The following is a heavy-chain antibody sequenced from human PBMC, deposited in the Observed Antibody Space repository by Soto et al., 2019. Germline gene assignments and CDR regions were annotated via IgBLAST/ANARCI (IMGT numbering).Heavy chain of an antibody. J-gene: IGHJ5*02. CDR1: GFTVSSDY. CDR2: IYPGGST. Sequence: EVQLVESGGGLIQPGGSLRLSCAASGFTVSSDYVSWVRQAPGKGLEWVSVIYPGGSTYYADSVKGRFTFSRDNSKNTLYLQMNSLRAEDTAVYYWARAYGGNPALFDPCGQGTLVTVAS. V-gene: IGHV3-53*01. D-gene: IGHD4-17*01. CDR3: ARAYGGNPALFDP.